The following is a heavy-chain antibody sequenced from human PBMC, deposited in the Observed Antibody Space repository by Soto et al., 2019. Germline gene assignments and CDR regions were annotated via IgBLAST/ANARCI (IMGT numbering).Heavy chain of an antibody. D-gene: IGHD3-16*01. CDR1: GASISSGSYY. CDR3: AREGGDGVDY. V-gene: IGHV4-31*03. J-gene: IGHJ4*02. CDR2: IYYSGIA. Sequence: QVQLQESGPGLVKASQTLSLTCTVSGASISSGSYYWSWFRQHPGKGLEWIGYIYYSGIAYYNPSQKSRLTISVDTSNTQFSLRLSSVTAADTAVYYCAREGGDGVDYWGQGTLVTVAS.